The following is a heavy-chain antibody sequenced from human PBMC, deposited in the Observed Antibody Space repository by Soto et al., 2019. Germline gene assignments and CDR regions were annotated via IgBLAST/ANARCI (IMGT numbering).Heavy chain of an antibody. CDR3: AHRLSGYNWNGGYFDY. V-gene: IGHV2-5*02. Sequence: QITLKESAPTRVKPTQTLTLTCTFSGFSLTSRPMGVGWIRQPPGKALEWLAFIYWDDDKRYSPSLRSRLSITKDTSGNQVLLTMTSMDPGDTATYYCAHRLSGYNWNGGYFDYWGQGALVTVSS. J-gene: IGHJ4*02. D-gene: IGHD1-1*01. CDR2: IYWDDDK. CDR1: GFSLTSRPMG.